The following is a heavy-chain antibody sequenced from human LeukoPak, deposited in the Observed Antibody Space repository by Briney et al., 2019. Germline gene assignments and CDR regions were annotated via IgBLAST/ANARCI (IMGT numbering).Heavy chain of an antibody. CDR2: IYHSGST. D-gene: IGHD3-22*01. CDR3: ARLLRGGRDTPMVTMIVVRAKSGAFDI. CDR1: GGSISSSNW. V-gene: IGHV4-4*02. J-gene: IGHJ3*02. Sequence: PSETLSLTCAVSGGSISSSNWWSWVRQPPGKGLEWIGEIYHSGSTNYNPSLKRRVTVSVDTAKNQFSLKLSSVTAADTAVYYCARLLRGGRDTPMVTMIVVRAKSGAFDIWGQGTMVTVSS.